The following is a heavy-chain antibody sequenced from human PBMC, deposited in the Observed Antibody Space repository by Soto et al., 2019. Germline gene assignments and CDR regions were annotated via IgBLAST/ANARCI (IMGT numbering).Heavy chain of an antibody. CDR1: GYSFTSYW. D-gene: IGHD3-3*01. J-gene: IGHJ5*02. V-gene: IGHV5-51*01. Sequence: GESLKISCKGSGYSFTSYWIGWVRQMPGKGLEWMGIIYPGDSDTRYSPSFQGQVTISADKSNSTAYLQWSSLKASDTAMYYCARSFTDDFWSGTKNWFDPWGQGTLVTVSS. CDR3: ARSFTDDFWSGTKNWFDP. CDR2: IYPGDSDT.